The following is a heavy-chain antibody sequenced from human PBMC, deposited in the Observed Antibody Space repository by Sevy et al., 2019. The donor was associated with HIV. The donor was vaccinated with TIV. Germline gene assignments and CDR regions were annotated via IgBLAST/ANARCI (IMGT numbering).Heavy chain of an antibody. J-gene: IGHJ4*02. CDR3: ATTKDYYESSGYPFDY. CDR1: GYTLTEFS. CDR2: FDPEDHET. Sequence: ASVKVSCKVSGYTLTEFSMHWVRQAPGKGLEWMATFDPEDHETIYAQKFQGRVTMAEDTSTDTVYMELSSLRSEDTAVYYCATTKDYYESSGYPFDYWGQGTLVTVSS. V-gene: IGHV1-24*01. D-gene: IGHD3-22*01.